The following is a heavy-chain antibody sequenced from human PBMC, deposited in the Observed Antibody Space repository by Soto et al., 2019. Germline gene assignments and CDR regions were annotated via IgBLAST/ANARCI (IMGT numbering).Heavy chain of an antibody. V-gene: IGHV1-3*01. CDR2: INAGNDNT. CDR1: GYTFTTYV. Sequence: ASVKVSCKASGYTFTTYVMHWVRQAPGQRLEWMGWINAGNDNTKYSQKFQGRVTITRDTSASTAYMELSSLRSEDTAVYYCASSILKQQWDAFDIWGQGTMVTVS. J-gene: IGHJ3*02. CDR3: ASSILKQQWDAFDI. D-gene: IGHD6-13*01.